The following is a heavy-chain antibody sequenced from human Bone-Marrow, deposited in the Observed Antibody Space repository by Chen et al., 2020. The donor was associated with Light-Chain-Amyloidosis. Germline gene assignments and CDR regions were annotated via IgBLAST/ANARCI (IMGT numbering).Heavy chain of an antibody. CDR2: IDGSGDRT. Sequence: EVQLVESGGGLARPGGSLRVSCAASGFMIDHHAMTWVRLAPGKGLEWVSGIDGSGDRTYYGDSVKGRFTISRDNAKNTLYLQMSSLRVEDTAVYYCIRAYGGAFDLWGQGTGVTVSS. CDR3: IRAYGGAFDL. D-gene: IGHD3-16*01. V-gene: IGHV3-23*04. CDR1: GFMIDHHA. J-gene: IGHJ3*01.